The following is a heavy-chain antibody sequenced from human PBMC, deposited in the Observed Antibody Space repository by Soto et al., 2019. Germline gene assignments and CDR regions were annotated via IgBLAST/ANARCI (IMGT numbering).Heavy chain of an antibody. Sequence: EVQLVESGGGLVKPGGSLKLSCAVSGFTFSSHAMNWVRQAPGKGLEWVAYIHGTRSIIYYAESVKGRFTISRDNAKNSLYLQMDSLRDYDTALYYCAREARNADYACWGPGTPFTVS. CDR2: IHGTRSII. CDR3: AREARNADYAC. V-gene: IGHV3-48*02. D-gene: IGHD3-16*01. J-gene: IGHJ1*01. CDR1: GFTFSSHA.